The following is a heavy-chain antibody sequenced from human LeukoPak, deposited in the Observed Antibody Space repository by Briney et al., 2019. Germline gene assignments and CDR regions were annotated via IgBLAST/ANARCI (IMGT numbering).Heavy chain of an antibody. J-gene: IGHJ6*03. D-gene: IGHD5-24*01. CDR3: ARGMSNSPYYFYYYMDV. Sequence: PSVKVSCKASGYTFSSYTMNWVRQAPGQGLEWGGGINTNTEKPTYAQGFTGRLASSLDTSVSTAYLQISSLKAEDTAVYYCARGMSNSPYYFYYYMDVWGKGTTVTVSS. CDR2: INTNTEKP. CDR1: GYTFSSYT. V-gene: IGHV7-4-1*02.